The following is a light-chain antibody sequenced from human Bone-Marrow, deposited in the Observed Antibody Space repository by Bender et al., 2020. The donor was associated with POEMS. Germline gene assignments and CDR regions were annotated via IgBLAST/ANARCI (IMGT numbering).Light chain of an antibody. CDR2: SNY. CDR1: RSNIGSNY. Sequence: QSVLTQPPSASGTPGQRVTISCSGSRSNIGSNYVYWYQHLPGTAPRLVVYSNYQRPSGVPARFSGSKSGTSASLAISDIQSEDEGDYYCSSWDDSLSGWVFGGGTKLTVL. J-gene: IGLJ3*02. CDR3: SSWDDSLSGWV. V-gene: IGLV1-47*02.